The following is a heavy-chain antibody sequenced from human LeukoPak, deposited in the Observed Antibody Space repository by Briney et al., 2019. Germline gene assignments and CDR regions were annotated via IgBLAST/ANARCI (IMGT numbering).Heavy chain of an antibody. V-gene: IGHV4-39*01. Sequence: SETLSLTCTVSGGSISSSSYYWGWIRQPPGKGLEWIGSIYYSGSTYYNPSLKSRVTISVDTSKNRFSLKLSSVTAADTAVYYCASRNYYDSSGYSRVDYWGQGTLVTVSS. D-gene: IGHD3-22*01. CDR3: ASRNYYDSSGYSRVDY. CDR1: GGSISSSSYY. CDR2: IYYSGST. J-gene: IGHJ4*02.